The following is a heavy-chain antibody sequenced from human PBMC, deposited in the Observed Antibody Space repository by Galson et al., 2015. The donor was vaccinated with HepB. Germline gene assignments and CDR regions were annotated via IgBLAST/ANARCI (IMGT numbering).Heavy chain of an antibody. V-gene: IGHV4-39*02. CDR3: ARDYREGFSGDYDYVWGSYRFCAFDI. CDR2: IYYSGST. CDR1: GGSISSSSYY. J-gene: IGHJ3*02. D-gene: IGHD3-16*02. Sequence: ETLSLTCTVSGGSISSSSYYWGWIRQPPGKGLEWIGSIYYSGSTYYNPSLKSRVTISVDTSKNQFSLKLSSVTAADTAVYYCARDYREGFSGDYDYVWGSYRFCAFDIWGQGTMVTVSS.